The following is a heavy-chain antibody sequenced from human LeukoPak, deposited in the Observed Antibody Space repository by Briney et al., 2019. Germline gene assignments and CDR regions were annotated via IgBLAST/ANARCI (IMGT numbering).Heavy chain of an antibody. CDR2: ISGSGGST. V-gene: IGHV3-23*01. CDR1: GFTFTSYA. Sequence: GGSLRLSCAASGFTFTSYAMSWVRQAPGKGLEWVSAISGSGGSTYYADSVKGRFTISRDNSKNTLYLQMSSLRAEDTAVYYCAKAGSCYYYYGMDVWGQGTTVTVSS. CDR3: AKAGSCYYYYGMDV. J-gene: IGHJ6*02. D-gene: IGHD1-14*01.